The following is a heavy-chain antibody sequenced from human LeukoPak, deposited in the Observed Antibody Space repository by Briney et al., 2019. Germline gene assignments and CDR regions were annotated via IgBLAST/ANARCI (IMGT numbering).Heavy chain of an antibody. CDR2: INPNTGGT. D-gene: IGHD3-9*01. J-gene: IGHJ4*02. Sequence: ASVKVSCKDSGYTFTGYYMHWVRQAPGQGLEWMGWINPNTGGTNYAQNFQDRVTMTSDASISTAYMDLSRLTSDDTAVYYCARSQSDVLTGSPDYWGQGTLVTVCS. CDR1: GYTFTGYY. V-gene: IGHV1-2*02. CDR3: ARSQSDVLTGSPDY.